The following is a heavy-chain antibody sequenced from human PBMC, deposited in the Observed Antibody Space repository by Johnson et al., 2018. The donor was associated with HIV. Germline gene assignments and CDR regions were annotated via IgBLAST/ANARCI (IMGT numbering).Heavy chain of an antibody. Sequence: VQLVESGGGVVRPGGSLRLSCAASGFTFDDYGMSWVRQAPGKGLEWVSRTNSDGSNTSYADSVKGRFTTSRDYAKNTLFLQMNSLRAEDTAVYYCASLRDAFDIWGQGTMVTVSS. CDR3: ASLRDAFDI. J-gene: IGHJ3*02. V-gene: IGHV3-20*04. CDR1: GFTFDDYG. CDR2: TNSDGSNT.